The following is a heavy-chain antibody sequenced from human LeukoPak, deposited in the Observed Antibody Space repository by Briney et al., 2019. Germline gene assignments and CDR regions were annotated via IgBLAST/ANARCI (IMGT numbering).Heavy chain of an antibody. J-gene: IGHJ4*02. Sequence: GGSLRLSCAASGFIFSRYALHWVRQAPGKGLEXXXXIANDGKDIKYADSVKGRFTISRDNSKSALYLQMNSLRVEDTAVYYCAKDQQVVSAAYYFDSWGQGTLVTVSS. CDR2: IANDGKDI. CDR3: AKDQQVVSAAYYFDS. D-gene: IGHD2-2*01. CDR1: GFIFSRYA. V-gene: IGHV3-30*18.